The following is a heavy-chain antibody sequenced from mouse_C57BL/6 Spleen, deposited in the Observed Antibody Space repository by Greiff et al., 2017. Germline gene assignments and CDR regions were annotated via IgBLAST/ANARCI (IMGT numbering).Heavy chain of an antibody. Sequence: VQLQQSGPELVKPGASVKISCKASGYTFTDYYMNWVKQSHGKSLEWIGDINPNNGGTSYNQKFKGKATLTVDKSSSTAYMELRSLTSEDSAVYYCATPYYSNWYFDVWGTGTTVTVSS. CDR1: GYTFTDYY. J-gene: IGHJ1*03. CDR2: INPNNGGT. CDR3: ATPYYSNWYFDV. V-gene: IGHV1-26*01. D-gene: IGHD2-5*01.